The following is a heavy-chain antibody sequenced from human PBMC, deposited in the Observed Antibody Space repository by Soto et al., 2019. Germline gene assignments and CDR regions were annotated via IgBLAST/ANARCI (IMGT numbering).Heavy chain of an antibody. D-gene: IGHD3-3*01. J-gene: IGHJ6*03. CDR2: IYYSGST. CDR3: ARVRRIFGVVDYYYYYMDV. CDR1: GGSISSYY. Sequence: SETLSLTCTVSGGSISSYYWSWIRQPPGKGLEWIGYIYYSGSTNYNPSLKSRVTISVDTSKNQFSLKLSSVTAADTAVYYCARVRRIFGVVDYYYYYMDVWGKGTTVTVS. V-gene: IGHV4-59*01.